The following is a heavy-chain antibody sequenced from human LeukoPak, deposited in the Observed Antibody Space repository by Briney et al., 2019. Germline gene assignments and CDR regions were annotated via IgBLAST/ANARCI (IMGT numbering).Heavy chain of an antibody. CDR2: ISAYNGNT. Sequence: GASVKVSCKASGYTFTSYGISWVRQAPGQGLEWMGWISAYNGNTNYAQKLQGRVTMTTDTSTSTAYMELRSLRSDDTAVYYCARDSYGGNSGWFGPWGQGTLVTVSS. J-gene: IGHJ5*02. CDR1: GYTFTSYG. D-gene: IGHD4-23*01. V-gene: IGHV1-18*01. CDR3: ARDSYGGNSGWFGP.